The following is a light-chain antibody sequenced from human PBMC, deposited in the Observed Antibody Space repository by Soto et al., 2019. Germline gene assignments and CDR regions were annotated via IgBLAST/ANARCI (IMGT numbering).Light chain of an antibody. V-gene: IGLV1-47*01. CDR3: AAWDDSLSGL. CDR1: SSNIGSNY. Sequence: QSVLTQPPSASGTPGQRVTISCSGSSSNIGSNYVYWYQQLPGTAPKLLIYRNNQRPPGVPDRFSGSKSGTSASLAISGLRSEDEADYYCAAWDDSLSGLFGGGTKLTVL. J-gene: IGLJ3*02. CDR2: RNN.